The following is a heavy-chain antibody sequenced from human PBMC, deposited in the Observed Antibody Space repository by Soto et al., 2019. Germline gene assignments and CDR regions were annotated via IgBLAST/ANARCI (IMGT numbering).Heavy chain of an antibody. CDR1: GLSFSDYA. CDR3: AKRSPDCRGWYSPIFDY. V-gene: IGHV3-23*01. D-gene: IGHD6-19*01. J-gene: IGHJ4*02. CDR2: IRESGGST. Sequence: PGGSLRLSCAASGLSFSDYAMIWVRQAPGKGLEWVSVIRESGGSTHYADSVRGRFTVSRDNSKNSLSLRMNSLRDEDTAVYFSAKRSPDCRGWYSPIFDYGGQGALDPISS.